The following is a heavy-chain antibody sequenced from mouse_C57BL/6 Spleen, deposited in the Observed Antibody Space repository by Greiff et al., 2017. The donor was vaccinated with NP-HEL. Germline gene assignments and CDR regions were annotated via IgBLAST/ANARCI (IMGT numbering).Heavy chain of an antibody. J-gene: IGHJ3*01. CDR2: IDPETGGT. V-gene: IGHV1-15*01. CDR3: TSYYSSPFAY. D-gene: IGHD2-5*01. CDR1: GYTFTDYE. Sequence: QVQLQQSGAELVRPGASVTLSCKASGYTFTDYEMHWVKQTPVHGLEWIGAIDPETGGTAYNQKFKGKAILTADKSSSTAYMELRSLTSEDSAVYYCTSYYSSPFAYWGQGTMVTVSA.